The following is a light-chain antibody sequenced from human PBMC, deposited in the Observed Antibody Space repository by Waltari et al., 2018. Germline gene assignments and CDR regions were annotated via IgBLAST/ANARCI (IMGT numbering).Light chain of an antibody. CDR1: NIGGRS. CDR2: DDS. J-gene: IGLJ1*01. V-gene: IGLV3-21*02. Sequence: SYVLTQPPSVSVAPGETASITCGENNIGGRSVHWYQQKPGQAPVLIVYDDSGRPSGSPERFSGSNSGNTATLTSSRVEAGDEADYYCQVWDSASDHYVFGTGTKVTAL. CDR3: QVWDSASDHYV.